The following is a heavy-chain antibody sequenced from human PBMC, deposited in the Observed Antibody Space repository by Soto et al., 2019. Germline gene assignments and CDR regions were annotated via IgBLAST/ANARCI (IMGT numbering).Heavy chain of an antibody. V-gene: IGHV4-39*01. CDR2: IYYSGST. Sequence: PSETLSLTCTVSGGSITSSSYYWGWIRQPPGKGLEWIGNIYYSGSTYYNPSLKSRVTISVDTSKNQFSLKLSSVTAADTAVYYCARGVAAAGNNWFDPWGQGTLVTVSS. D-gene: IGHD6-13*01. J-gene: IGHJ5*02. CDR3: ARGVAAAGNNWFDP. CDR1: GGSITSSSYY.